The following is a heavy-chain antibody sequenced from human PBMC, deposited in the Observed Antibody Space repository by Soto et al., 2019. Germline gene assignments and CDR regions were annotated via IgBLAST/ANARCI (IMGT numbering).Heavy chain of an antibody. CDR3: ARVRLTGDFDY. CDR1: GFTFSDHH. Sequence: QVQLVESGGGLVKPGGSLRLSCVASGFTFSDHHMTWIRQAPGKGLEWISYISTSSSYANYADSVKGRFTISRDNAMNLLKMRLNSLRAEDTAVYDCARVRLTGDFDYWGQGTLVTVSS. V-gene: IGHV3-11*05. J-gene: IGHJ4*02. CDR2: ISTSSSYA.